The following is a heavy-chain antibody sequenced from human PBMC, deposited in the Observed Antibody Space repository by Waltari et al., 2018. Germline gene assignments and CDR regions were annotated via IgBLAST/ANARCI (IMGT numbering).Heavy chain of an antibody. V-gene: IGHV4-59*01. CDR1: GHPITTYY. CDR2: IYHSGST. D-gene: IGHD3-10*01. CDR3: ARDSGMEHGLSSGSWFYYMDV. Sequence: QVQLLESGPRLVKPSETLSLTCSVSGHPITTYYWSWHRQAPGKGLEWIGYIYHSGSTVYNPSLRSRATISVDTSKNQFSLKVTSVTAADTAVYYCARDSGMEHGLSSGSWFYYMDVWGKGTTVTVSS. J-gene: IGHJ6*03.